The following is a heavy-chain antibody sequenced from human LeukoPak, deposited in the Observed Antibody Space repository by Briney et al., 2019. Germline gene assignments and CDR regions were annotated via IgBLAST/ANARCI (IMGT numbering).Heavy chain of an antibody. CDR1: GFTVSSNF. CDR2: ISSSSSTI. J-gene: IGHJ4*02. Sequence: PGGSLRLSCAASGFTVSSNFMSWVRQAPGKGLEWVSYISSSSSTIYYADSVKGRFTICRDNANNSLYLQMNSLRAEDTAVYYCARDPRYCSSTSCYSYFDYWGQGTLVTVSS. CDR3: ARDPRYCSSTSCYSYFDY. D-gene: IGHD2-2*01. V-gene: IGHV3-48*01.